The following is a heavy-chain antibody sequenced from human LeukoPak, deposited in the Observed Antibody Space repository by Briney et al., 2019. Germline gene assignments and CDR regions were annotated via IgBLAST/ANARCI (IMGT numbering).Heavy chain of an antibody. CDR1: GFTFSSYA. D-gene: IGHD6-13*01. CDR2: ISYDGSNK. CDR3: AKDWSIAAAASYYFDY. J-gene: IGHJ4*02. V-gene: IGHV3-30-3*01. Sequence: GRSLRLSCAASGFTFSSYAMHWVRQAPGKGLEWVAVISYDGSNKYYADSVKGRFTISRDNSKNTLYLQMNSLRAEDTAVYYCAKDWSIAAAASYYFDYWGQGTLVTVSS.